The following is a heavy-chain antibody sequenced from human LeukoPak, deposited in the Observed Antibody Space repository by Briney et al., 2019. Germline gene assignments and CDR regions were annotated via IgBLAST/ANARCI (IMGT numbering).Heavy chain of an antibody. J-gene: IGHJ4*02. CDR1: RFTVTSNY. CDR3: AKGARPGRSGDPTLDH. D-gene: IGHD2-21*02. V-gene: IGHV3-53*01. CDR2: IYSGSTT. Sequence: PGGSLRLSCAAPRFTVTSNYIKSVRQAPGKGLEWVSLIYSGSTTKYADSVKGRFTISRDNSKNTLYLQMNSLRVEDTAVYYCAKGARPGRSGDPTLDHWGEGTLVTVSS.